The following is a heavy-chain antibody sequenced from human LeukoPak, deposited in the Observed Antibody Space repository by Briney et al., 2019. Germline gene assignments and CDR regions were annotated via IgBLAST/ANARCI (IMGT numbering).Heavy chain of an antibody. V-gene: IGHV4-34*01. CDR3: ARRYCSGGSCYGWFDP. CDR2: INHSGST. Sequence: PSETLSLTCAVYGGSFSGYYWSWIRQPPGKGLEWIGEINHSGSTNYNPSLKSRVTISVDTSKNQFSLKLSSVTAADTAAYYCARRYCSGGSCYGWFDPWGQGTLVTVSS. D-gene: IGHD2-15*01. J-gene: IGHJ5*02. CDR1: GGSFSGYY.